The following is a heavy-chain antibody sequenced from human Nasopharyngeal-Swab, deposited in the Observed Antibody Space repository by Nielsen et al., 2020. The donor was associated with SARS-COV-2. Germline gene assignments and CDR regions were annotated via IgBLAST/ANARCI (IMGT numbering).Heavy chain of an antibody. Sequence: SVKVSCKASGYTFTSYDINWVRQATGQGLEWMGWMNPNSGNTGYAQKFQGRVTMTRNTSISTAYMELSSLRSEDTAVYYCARDPTSVAGTGDYYYGMDVWGQGTTVTVSS. CDR3: ARDPTSVAGTGDYYYGMDV. J-gene: IGHJ6*02. CDR1: GYTFTSYD. V-gene: IGHV1-8*01. CDR2: MNPNSGNT. D-gene: IGHD6-19*01.